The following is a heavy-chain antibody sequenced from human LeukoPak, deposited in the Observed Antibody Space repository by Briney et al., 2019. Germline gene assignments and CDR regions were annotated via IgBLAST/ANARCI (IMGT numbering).Heavy chain of an antibody. CDR1: GFTFSSYG. CDR3: AKDRSSH. J-gene: IGHJ4*02. V-gene: IGHV3-30*18. Sequence: GGSLRLSCAASGFTFSSYGMHWVRQAPGKGLEWVAVISYDGSNKYSTDSVKGRFTISRDNSKNTLYLQMNSLRAEDTAVYYCAKDRSSHWGQGTLVTVSS. CDR2: ISYDGSNK.